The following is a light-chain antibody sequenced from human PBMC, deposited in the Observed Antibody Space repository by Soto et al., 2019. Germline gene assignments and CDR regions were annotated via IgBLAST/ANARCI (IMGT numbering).Light chain of an antibody. J-gene: IGKJ2*01. CDR2: GAS. V-gene: IGKV3-20*01. Sequence: EIVLTQSPGTLSLSPGERATLSCRASQSVSSSYLAWYQQKPGQAPRLLIYGASSRATGIPDRFSGSGSGSDFTLTISRLEPEDFAVYYCQQYGSSPPRVHFGQGTKLEIK. CDR1: QSVSSSY. CDR3: QQYGSSPPRVH.